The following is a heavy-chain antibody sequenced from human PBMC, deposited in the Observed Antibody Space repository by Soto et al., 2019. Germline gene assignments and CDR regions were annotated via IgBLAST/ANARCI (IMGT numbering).Heavy chain of an antibody. CDR3: ARDADYGGSRGGMDV. D-gene: IGHD4-17*01. Sequence: QVRLEESGPGLVKPSETLSLICSVSGGSVNNANYFWNWIRHHPENGLEWIGYIYYSGSTRYNPSFKTRVNLSIDTSKNQFSLRLNSVTVADTAVYFCARDADYGGSRGGMDVWGRGTTVTVSS. V-gene: IGHV4-31*03. CDR1: GGSVNNANYF. CDR2: IYYSGST. J-gene: IGHJ6*02.